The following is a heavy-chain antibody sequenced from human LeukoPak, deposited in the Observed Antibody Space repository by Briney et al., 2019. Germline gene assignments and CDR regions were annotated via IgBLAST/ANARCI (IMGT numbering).Heavy chain of an antibody. CDR2: ISAYNGNT. Sequence: GASVKVSCKASGYTFTSYGISWVRQAPGQGLEWMGWISAYNGNTNYAQKLQGRVTMTRDMSTSTVYMELSGLRVEDTAVYYCAKGGLDFGGTVYMDVWGKGTTVTIS. CDR1: GYTFTSYG. D-gene: IGHD3-10*01. V-gene: IGHV1-18*01. CDR3: AKGGLDFGGTVYMDV. J-gene: IGHJ6*03.